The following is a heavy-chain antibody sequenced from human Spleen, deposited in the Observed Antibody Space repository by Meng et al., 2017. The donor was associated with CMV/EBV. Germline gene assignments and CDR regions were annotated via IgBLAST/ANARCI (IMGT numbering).Heavy chain of an antibody. Sequence: ASVKVSCKASGYTFTSYDINWVRQASGQGLEWMGWMDPNSGKTAYAQNFQGRLTMTRNTSISTAYMELTSLRSEDTAVYYCARGPLIALLVFRSSPFIAYSMDVWGQGTTVTVSS. CDR3: ARGPLIALLVFRSSPFIAYSMDV. J-gene: IGHJ6*02. CDR1: GYTFTSYD. CDR2: MDPNSGKT. D-gene: IGHD3-16*02. V-gene: IGHV1-8*01.